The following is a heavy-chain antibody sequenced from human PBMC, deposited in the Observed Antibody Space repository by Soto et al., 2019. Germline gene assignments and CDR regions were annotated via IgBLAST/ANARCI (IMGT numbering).Heavy chain of an antibody. V-gene: IGHV1-69*02. CDR1: GGTFSSYT. CDR2: IIPILGIA. CDR3: AGGSGDDIGSY. Sequence: QVQLVQSGAEVKKPGSSVKVSCKASGGTFSSYTISWVRQAPGQGLEWMGRIIPILGIANYAQKFQGRVTLTADKSTSTAYMELSSLRSEDTAVYYCAGGSGDDIGSYWGQGTLVTVSS. J-gene: IGHJ4*02. D-gene: IGHD6-19*01.